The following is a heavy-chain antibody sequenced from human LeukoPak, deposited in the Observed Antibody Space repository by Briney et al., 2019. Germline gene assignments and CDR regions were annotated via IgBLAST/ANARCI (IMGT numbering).Heavy chain of an antibody. Sequence: SETLSLTCAVSGGSISSSNWWSWVRQPPGKGLEWIGEIYHSGSTYYNPSLKSRVTISVDTSKNQFSLKLSSVTAADTAVYYCARDGEWELTPFDYWGQGTLVTVSS. V-gene: IGHV4-4*02. CDR2: IYHSGST. CDR3: ARDGEWELTPFDY. CDR1: GGSISSSNW. J-gene: IGHJ4*02. D-gene: IGHD1-26*01.